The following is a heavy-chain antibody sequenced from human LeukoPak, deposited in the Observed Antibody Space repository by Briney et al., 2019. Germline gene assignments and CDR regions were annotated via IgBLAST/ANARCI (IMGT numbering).Heavy chain of an antibody. CDR1: GGSISSGGYY. J-gene: IGHJ2*01. Sequence: SETLSLTCTVSGGSISSGGYYWSWIRQHPGKGLEWIVYIYYSGSTYYNPSLKSRVTISVDTSKNQFSLKLSSVTAADTAVYYCARVIRYGMYGDYAVYWYFDLWGRGTLVTVSS. CDR2: IYYSGST. CDR3: ARVIRYGMYGDYAVYWYFDL. V-gene: IGHV4-31*03. D-gene: IGHD4-17*01.